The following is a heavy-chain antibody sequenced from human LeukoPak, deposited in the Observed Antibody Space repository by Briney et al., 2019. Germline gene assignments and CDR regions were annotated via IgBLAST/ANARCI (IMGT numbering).Heavy chain of an antibody. CDR3: ARASTSWSWFDP. J-gene: IGHJ5*02. Sequence: SQTLSLTCTVSGGSISSGSYYWSWIRQPAGKGLEWIGRIYTSGSTNYNPSLKSRVTISVDTSKNQFSLKLSSVTAADTAVYYCARASTSWSWFDPWGQGTLVTVSS. V-gene: IGHV4-61*02. CDR2: IYTSGST. D-gene: IGHD2-2*01. CDR1: GGSISSGSYY.